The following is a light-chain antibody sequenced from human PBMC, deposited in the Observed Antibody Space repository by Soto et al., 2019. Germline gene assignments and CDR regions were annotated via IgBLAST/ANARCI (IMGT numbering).Light chain of an antibody. Sequence: DIQLTQSPSSLSASVGDRVTITCRASQGIRNDLAWYQQKPGKAPKRLIYAASSLQSGVPSRFSGNGSGTEFTLTISSLQPEDSATYSCLQHNTYPRTLGQGTKVDIK. CDR2: AAS. J-gene: IGKJ1*01. CDR1: QGIRND. CDR3: LQHNTYPRT. V-gene: IGKV1-17*01.